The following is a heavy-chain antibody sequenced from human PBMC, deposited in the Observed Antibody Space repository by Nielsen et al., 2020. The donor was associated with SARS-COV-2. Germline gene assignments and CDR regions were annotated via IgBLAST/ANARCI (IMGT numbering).Heavy chain of an antibody. CDR3: DGGYNYVSSFHP. CDR2: IYYSGST. D-gene: IGHD5-18*01. Sequence: SETLSLTCTVSGGSISSADHYWTWIRQPPGKGLEWIGHIYYSGSTYNNPSLRSRVTISLDMSKTHFSLNLTSVTAADTAVYYCDGGYNYVSSFHPWGQGTLVPVSS. J-gene: IGHJ5*02. V-gene: IGHV4-30-4*01. CDR1: GGSISSADHY.